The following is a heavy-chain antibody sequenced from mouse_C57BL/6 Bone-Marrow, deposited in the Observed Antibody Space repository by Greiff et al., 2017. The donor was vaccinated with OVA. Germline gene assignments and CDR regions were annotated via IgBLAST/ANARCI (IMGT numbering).Heavy chain of an antibody. V-gene: IGHV1-55*01. CDR2: IYPGSGST. D-gene: IGHD1-1*01. J-gene: IGHJ2*01. CDR3: ARGGYYYGSSYGY. CDR1: GYTFTSYW. Sequence: QVQLQQPGAELVKPGASVKMSCKASGYTFTSYWITWVKQRPGQGLEWIGDIYPGSGSTNYNEKFKSKATLTVDTPSSTAYMQLSSLTSEDSAVYYCARGGYYYGSSYGYWGQGTTLTVSS.